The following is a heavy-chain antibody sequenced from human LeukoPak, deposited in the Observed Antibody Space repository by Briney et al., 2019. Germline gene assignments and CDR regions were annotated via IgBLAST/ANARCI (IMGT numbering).Heavy chain of an antibody. CDR3: ARDQTYYDFWSDFDY. CDR2: ISSSSSYI. V-gene: IGHV3-21*01. Sequence: GGSLRLSCAASGFTFSSYSMNWVRRAPGKGLEWVSSISSSSSYIYYADSVKGRFTISRDNAKNSLYLQMNSLRAEDTAVYYCARDQTYYDFWSDFDYWGQGTLVTVSS. CDR1: GFTFSSYS. D-gene: IGHD3-3*01. J-gene: IGHJ4*02.